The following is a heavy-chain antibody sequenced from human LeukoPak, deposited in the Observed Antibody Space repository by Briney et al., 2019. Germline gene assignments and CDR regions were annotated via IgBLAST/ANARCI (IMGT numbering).Heavy chain of an antibody. CDR3: AKDPAYDSSGYFYDGYFGS. V-gene: IGHV3-23*01. D-gene: IGHD3-22*01. CDR1: GFSFSSYA. Sequence: GGSLRLSCAASGFSFSSYAMSWVRQAPGKGLEWVSDISDSGGSTYYADSVKGRFTISRDNSKNTLYLQMNSLRAEDTAVYYCAKDPAYDSSGYFYDGYFGSWGQGTLVTVSS. J-gene: IGHJ4*02. CDR2: ISDSGGST.